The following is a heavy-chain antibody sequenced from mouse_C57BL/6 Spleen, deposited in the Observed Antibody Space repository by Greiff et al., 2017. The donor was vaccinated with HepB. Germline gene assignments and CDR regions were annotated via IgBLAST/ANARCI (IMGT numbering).Heavy chain of an antibody. V-gene: IGHV1-69*01. CDR1: GYTFTSYW. D-gene: IGHD2-5*01. CDR2: IDPSASYT. J-gene: IGHJ4*01. CDR3: ARSTYSKGYYAMDY. Sequence: QVQLQQPGAELVMPGASVKLSCKASGYTFTSYWMHWVKQRPGQGLEWIGEIDPSASYTNYNQKFKGKSTLTVDKSSSTAYMQLSSLTSDDSAVEYCARSTYSKGYYAMDYWGQGTSVTVSS.